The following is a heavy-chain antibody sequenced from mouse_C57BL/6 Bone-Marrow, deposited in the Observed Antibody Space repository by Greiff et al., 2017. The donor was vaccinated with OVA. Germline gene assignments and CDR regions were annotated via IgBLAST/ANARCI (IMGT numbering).Heavy chain of an antibody. J-gene: IGHJ2*01. Sequence: VQLQQSGAELARPGASVKLSCKASGYTFTSYGISWVKQRTGQGLEWIGEIYPRSGNTYYTEKFKGKATLTADKSSSTAYMELRSLTSEDSAVYFCARNSYYGNGFDYWGQGTTLTVSS. CDR3: ARNSYYGNGFDY. CDR2: IYPRSGNT. D-gene: IGHD2-1*01. CDR1: GYTFTSYG. V-gene: IGHV1-81*01.